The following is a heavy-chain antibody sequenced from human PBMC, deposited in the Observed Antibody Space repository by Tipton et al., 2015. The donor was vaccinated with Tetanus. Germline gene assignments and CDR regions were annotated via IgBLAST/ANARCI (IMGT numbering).Heavy chain of an antibody. CDR2: ISTYNDET. D-gene: IGHD2-21*02. CDR3: AREGRVRQIVGATAYYDRDGMAV. CDR1: GYSFNSYA. V-gene: IGHV1-18*01. Sequence: QSGAEVKKPGASVRVSCKASGYSFNSYAISWVRQAPGQGLEWVGWISTYNDETKYAEKFQGRVTLTKDARTNMAYMELRSLTSDDTAVYFCAREGRVRQIVGATAYYDRDGMAVWGQGTTVTVS. J-gene: IGHJ6*02.